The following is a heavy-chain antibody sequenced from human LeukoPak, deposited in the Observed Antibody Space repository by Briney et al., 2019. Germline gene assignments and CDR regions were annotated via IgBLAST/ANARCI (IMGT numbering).Heavy chain of an antibody. J-gene: IGHJ4*02. CDR2: INHSGST. CDR1: GGSFRGYY. V-gene: IGHV4-34*01. Sequence: SETLSLTCAVYGGSFRGYYWSWIRQPPGKGLEWIGEINHSGSTNYNPSLKSRVTISVDTSKNQFSLKLSSVTAADTAVYCCARRSAVAAHLDYWGQGTLVTVSS. CDR3: ARRSAVAAHLDY. D-gene: IGHD6-19*01.